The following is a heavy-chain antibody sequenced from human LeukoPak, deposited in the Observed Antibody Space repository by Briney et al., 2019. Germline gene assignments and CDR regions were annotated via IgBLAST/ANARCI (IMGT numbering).Heavy chain of an antibody. J-gene: IGHJ4*02. CDR2: ISAYNGNT. CDR3: ARDPPYYYDSSGSPRYFDY. V-gene: IGHV1-18*01. CDR1: GYTFTSYG. Sequence: GASVKVSCKASGYTFTSYGISWVRQAPGQGLEGMGWISAYNGNTNYAQKLQGRVTMTTDTSTSTAYMELRSLRSGDTAVYYCARDPPYYYDSSGSPRYFDYWGQGTLVTVSS. D-gene: IGHD3-22*01.